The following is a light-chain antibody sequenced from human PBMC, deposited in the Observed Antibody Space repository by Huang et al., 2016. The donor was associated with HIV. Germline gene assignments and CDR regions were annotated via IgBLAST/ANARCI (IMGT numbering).Light chain of an antibody. J-gene: IGKJ1*01. CDR3: MQGTHWLT. CDR2: KVA. CDR1: QSLVHSDGNTY. Sequence: DVVMTQSPLSLPVTLGQPASISCRSSQSLVHSDGNTYLNWFQQRPGQSPRRLIYKVANRDSGVPDRCSGSGSGTDFTLKISRVEAEDVGVYYCMQGTHWLTFGQGTKVEIK. V-gene: IGKV2-30*02.